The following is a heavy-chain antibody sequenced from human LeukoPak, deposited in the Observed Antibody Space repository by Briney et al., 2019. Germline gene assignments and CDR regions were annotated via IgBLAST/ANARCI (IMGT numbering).Heavy chain of an antibody. D-gene: IGHD2-2*01. J-gene: IGHJ4*02. CDR2: ISAYNGNT. Sequence: VRQAPGQGLEWMGWISAYNGNTNYAQKLQGRATMTTDTSTSTAYMELRSLRSDDTAVYYCAREEDSYPAAMFTSDYWGQGTLVTVSS. V-gene: IGHV1-18*01. CDR3: AREEDSYPAAMFTSDY.